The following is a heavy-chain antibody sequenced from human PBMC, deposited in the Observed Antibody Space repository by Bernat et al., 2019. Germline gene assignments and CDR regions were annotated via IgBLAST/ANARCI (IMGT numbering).Heavy chain of an antibody. D-gene: IGHD5-12*01. CDR1: GGSISSYY. Sequence: VQLQESGPGLVKPSETLSLTCTVSGGSISSYYWSWIRQPPGKGLEWIGYIYYSGSTNYNPSDKSRGTISVDTSKNQLSLKLSSVTAAETAVNYCARLGWGYSGCGPNWFDPWGQGTLVTVSS. CDR3: ARLGWGYSGCGPNWFDP. CDR2: IYYSGST. V-gene: IGHV4-59*08. J-gene: IGHJ5*02.